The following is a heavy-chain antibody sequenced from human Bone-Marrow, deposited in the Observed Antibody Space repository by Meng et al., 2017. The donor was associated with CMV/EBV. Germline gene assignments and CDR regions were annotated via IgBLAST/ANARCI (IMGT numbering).Heavy chain of an antibody. CDR3: ARERRDYDFWSGYYAGYYFDY. Sequence: SETLSLTCAVYGGSFSGYYWSWIRQPPGKGLEWIGEINHSGSTNYNPSLKSRVTISVDTSKNQFSLKLSSVTAADTAVYYCARERRDYDFWSGYYAGYYFDYWGQGTLVTVSS. D-gene: IGHD3-3*01. V-gene: IGHV4-34*01. J-gene: IGHJ4*02. CDR1: GGSFSGYY. CDR2: INHSGST.